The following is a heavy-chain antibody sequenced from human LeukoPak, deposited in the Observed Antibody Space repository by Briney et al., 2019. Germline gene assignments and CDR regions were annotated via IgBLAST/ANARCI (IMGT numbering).Heavy chain of an antibody. CDR1: DGSFSGYY. J-gene: IGHJ6*03. CDR2: INHSGST. Sequence: SETLSLTCAVYDGSFSGYYWSWIRQPPGKGLEWIGEINHSGSTNYNPSLKSRVTISVDTSKNQFSLKLSSVTAADTAVYYCARGRWPIAAAGIVRYYYYYMDVWGKGTTVTVSS. V-gene: IGHV4-34*01. CDR3: ARGRWPIAAAGIVRYYYYYMDV. D-gene: IGHD6-13*01.